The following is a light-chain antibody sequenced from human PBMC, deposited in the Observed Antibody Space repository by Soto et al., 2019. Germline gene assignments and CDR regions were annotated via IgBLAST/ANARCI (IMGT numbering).Light chain of an antibody. CDR3: QQYGNLIT. Sequence: EVVLTQSPATLSLSPGDGATLSCRASQSVNNYLAWYQQKPGRAPRLLIYDTSNRATDIPARFRGSGSGTDFTLTISSVEPEDSALYYCQQYGNLITFGQGTRLELK. V-gene: IGKV3-11*01. J-gene: IGKJ5*01. CDR1: QSVNNY. CDR2: DTS.